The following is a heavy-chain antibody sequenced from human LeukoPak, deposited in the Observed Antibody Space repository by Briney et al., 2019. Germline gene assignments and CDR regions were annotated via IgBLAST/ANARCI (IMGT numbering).Heavy chain of an antibody. CDR2: ISSSGSTI. CDR1: GFTFSDYY. J-gene: IGHJ4*02. D-gene: IGHD6-19*01. CDR3: VKGSGSARPYYFDY. Sequence: PGGSLRLSCAASGFTFSDYYMSWIRQAPGKGLEWVSYISSSGSTIYYADSVKGRFAISRDNSKNTLFLQMNSLTVEDTATYYCVKGSGSARPYYFDYWGQGTRVAVSS. V-gene: IGHV3-11*01.